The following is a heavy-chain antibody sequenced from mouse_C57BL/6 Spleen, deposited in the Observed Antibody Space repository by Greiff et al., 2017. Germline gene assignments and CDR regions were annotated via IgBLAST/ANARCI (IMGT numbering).Heavy chain of an antibody. D-gene: IGHD2-12*01. V-gene: IGHV3-6*01. CDR2: ISYDGSN. CDR3: ANNYDWYFDV. CDR1: GYSITSGYY. Sequence: DVKLQESGPGLVKPSQSLSLTCSVTGYSITSGYYWNWIRQFPGNKLEWMGYISYDGSNNYNPSLKNRISITRDTSKNQFFLKLNSVTTEDTATYYCANNYDWYFDVWGTGTTVTVSS. J-gene: IGHJ1*03.